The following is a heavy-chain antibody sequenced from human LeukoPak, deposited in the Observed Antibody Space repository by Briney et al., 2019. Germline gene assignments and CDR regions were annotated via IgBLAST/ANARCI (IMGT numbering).Heavy chain of an antibody. CDR2: ISYDGSNK. V-gene: IGHV3-30*18. J-gene: IGHJ4*02. CDR1: GFTFSSYG. D-gene: IGHD3-3*01. CDR3: AKDGAGDFWSGVFDY. Sequence: GGSLRLSCAASGFTFSSYGMHWVRQAPGKGLERVAVISYDGSNKYCADSVEGRFTISRDNSKNTLYLQMNSLRAEDTAVYYCAKDGAGDFWSGVFDYWGQGTLVTVSS.